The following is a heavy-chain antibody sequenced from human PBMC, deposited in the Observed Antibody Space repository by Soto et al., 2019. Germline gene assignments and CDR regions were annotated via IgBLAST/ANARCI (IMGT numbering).Heavy chain of an antibody. CDR2: ISTYNGNT. CDR1: GYTFTNYG. Sequence: QVQLVQSGAELKKPGASVKVSCKASGYTFTNYGLSWVRQAPGQGLEWMGGISTYNGNTHYAQKLQGRVTMTTDTSTSTAYMELRSLRSDDTAVYYCARDMGVRGMGYWGQGTLVTVSS. D-gene: IGHD3-10*01. CDR3: ARDMGVRGMGY. J-gene: IGHJ4*02. V-gene: IGHV1-18*01.